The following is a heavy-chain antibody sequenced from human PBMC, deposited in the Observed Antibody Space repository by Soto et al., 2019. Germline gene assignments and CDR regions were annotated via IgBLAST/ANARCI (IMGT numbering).Heavy chain of an antibody. CDR2: IYYSGST. Sequence: PSETLSLTCTVSGGSISSDYWSWIRQPPGKGLEWIGYIYYSGSTNYNPSLKSRVTISVDTFKNQFSLKLSSVTAADTAVYYCARHIGPNTIFGVVRGYYYYYMDVWGKGTTVTVSS. CDR1: GGSISSDY. CDR3: ARHIGPNTIFGVVRGYYYYYMDV. D-gene: IGHD3-3*01. V-gene: IGHV4-59*08. J-gene: IGHJ6*03.